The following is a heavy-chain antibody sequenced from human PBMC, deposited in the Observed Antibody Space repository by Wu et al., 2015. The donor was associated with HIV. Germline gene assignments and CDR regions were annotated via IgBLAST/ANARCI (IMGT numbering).Heavy chain of an antibody. Sequence: QVQLVQSGAEVKKPGSSVKVSCKASGGTFSSYAISWVRQAPGQGLEWMGWISAYNGNTNYAQKLQGRVTMTTDTSTSTAYMELRSLRSEDTAVYYCAGGGGRTSMDPFDYWGQGTLVTVSS. CDR1: GGTFSSYA. V-gene: IGHV1-18*01. CDR2: ISAYNGNT. D-gene: IGHD5-18*01. CDR3: AGGGGRTSMDPFDY. J-gene: IGHJ4*02.